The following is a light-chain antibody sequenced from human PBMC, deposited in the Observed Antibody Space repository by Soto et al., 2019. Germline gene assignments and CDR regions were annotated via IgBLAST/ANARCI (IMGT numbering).Light chain of an antibody. CDR3: QQYSDWSLT. Sequence: EIVMTQSPATLSVSPGERATLSCRASQSVSSNLAWYQQKPGQAPRLLIFGASTRATGTPARFSGSGSETELTLTISSLQSEDFGGYSCQQYSDWSLTFGGGTKVQIK. V-gene: IGKV3D-15*01. J-gene: IGKJ4*01. CDR2: GAS. CDR1: QSVSSN.